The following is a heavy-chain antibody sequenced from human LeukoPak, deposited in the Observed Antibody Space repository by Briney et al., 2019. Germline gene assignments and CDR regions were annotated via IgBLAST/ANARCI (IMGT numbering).Heavy chain of an antibody. Sequence: GASVKVSCKASGYTFTSYYMHWVRQAPGQGLEWMAIINPSGGITRYAQKFQGRVTMTGDTSTSTVFMELSSLRSEDTAVYYCARDPRPSYDSSDYYYAGDYWGQGTLVTVSS. CDR3: ARDPRPSYDSSDYYYAGDY. CDR2: INPSGGIT. J-gene: IGHJ4*02. D-gene: IGHD3-22*01. CDR1: GYTFTSYY. V-gene: IGHV1-46*01.